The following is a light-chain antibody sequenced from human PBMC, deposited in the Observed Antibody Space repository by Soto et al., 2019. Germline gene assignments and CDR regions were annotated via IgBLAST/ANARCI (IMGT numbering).Light chain of an antibody. CDR1: QSISSY. Sequence: DIQMTQSPSSLSASVGDRVTITCRASQSISSYLNWYQQKPGKAPKLLIYAASSLQSGVPSRFSGSGSGTDFTLTISSVQPEDFATYYCQQSYSTPPEYTFGQGTKLEIK. CDR3: QQSYSTPPEYT. J-gene: IGKJ2*01. V-gene: IGKV1-39*01. CDR2: AAS.